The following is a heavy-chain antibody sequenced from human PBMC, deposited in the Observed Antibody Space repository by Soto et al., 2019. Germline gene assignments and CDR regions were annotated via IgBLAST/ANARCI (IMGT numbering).Heavy chain of an antibody. Sequence: ASVKVSCKASGYSFTTYGISWARQAPGQGLEWMGWISAHDGHTNYAQKVQGRVTMTTDTSTSTGYMEVTSLRSDDTAVYYCARIGSGGPGAYWGQGTLVTVSS. J-gene: IGHJ4*02. V-gene: IGHV1-18*01. CDR2: ISAHDGHT. CDR3: ARIGSGGPGAY. CDR1: GYSFTTYG. D-gene: IGHD2-15*01.